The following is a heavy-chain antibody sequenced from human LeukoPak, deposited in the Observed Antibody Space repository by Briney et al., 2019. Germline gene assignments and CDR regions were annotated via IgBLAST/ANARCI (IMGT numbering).Heavy chain of an antibody. CDR3: ARRPRDAFDI. CDR2: MYLSGTT. J-gene: IGHJ3*02. CDR1: GDSINSLDL. Sequence: SETLSLTCTVSGDSINSLDLWSWVRQPPGKGLEWIGEMYLSGTTHSNPSVKSRVTISIDKSKNQFSLKLSSVTAADTAVYYCARRPRDAFDIWGQGTMVTVSS. V-gene: IGHV4-4*02.